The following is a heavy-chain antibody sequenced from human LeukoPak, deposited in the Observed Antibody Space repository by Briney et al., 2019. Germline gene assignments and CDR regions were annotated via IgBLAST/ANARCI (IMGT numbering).Heavy chain of an antibody. D-gene: IGHD1-26*01. CDR3: AREISVGASYYFDY. Sequence: GRSLRLSCAASGFTFSSCPMHWVRRAPGKGQEWVAVISYDGSNKYYADSVKGRFTISRDNSKNTLYLQMNSLRAEDTAVYYCAREISVGASYYFDYWGQGTLVTVSS. V-gene: IGHV3-30*04. J-gene: IGHJ4*02. CDR2: ISYDGSNK. CDR1: GFTFSSCP.